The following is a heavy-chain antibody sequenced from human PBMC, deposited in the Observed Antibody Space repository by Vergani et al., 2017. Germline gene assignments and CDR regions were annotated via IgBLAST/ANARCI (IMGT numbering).Heavy chain of an antibody. V-gene: IGHV3-23*01. J-gene: IGHJ6*03. D-gene: IGHD4-11*01. CDR1: GFTFSNYA. CDR3: TKGATVTTYYYYYYMDV. Sequence: EVQLLESGGGVVQPGGSLRLACAASGFTFSNYAMSWVRQAPGKGLEWVSALSGSGSSTYSADSVKGRFTIYRDNSKNRLFLLMNSLRADDTAVYYSTKGATVTTYYYYYYMDVWGKGTTVTVSS. CDR2: LSGSGSST.